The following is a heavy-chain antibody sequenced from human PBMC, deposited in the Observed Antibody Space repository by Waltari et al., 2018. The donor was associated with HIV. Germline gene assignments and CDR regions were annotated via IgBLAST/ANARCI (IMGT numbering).Heavy chain of an antibody. CDR1: GLTFSSYS. Sequence: EVQLVESGGGLVKPGGSLRRSRAASGLTFSSYSLNWVRQAPGKGLEWVSSISSSSTFIYYADSVKGRVTISRDNAKNSLYLQMDSLRAEDTAVYYCARDRQGTVTKDFDYWGQGTLVTVSS. V-gene: IGHV3-21*01. J-gene: IGHJ4*02. CDR3: ARDRQGTVTKDFDY. D-gene: IGHD4-17*01. CDR2: ISSSSTFI.